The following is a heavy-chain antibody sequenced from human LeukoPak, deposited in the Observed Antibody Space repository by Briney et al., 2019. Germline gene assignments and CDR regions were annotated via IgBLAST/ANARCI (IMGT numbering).Heavy chain of an antibody. V-gene: IGHV3-33*01. CDR3: ARDEPYYYDSSGDAFDI. CDR2: IWYDGSNK. J-gene: IGHJ3*02. Sequence: GGSLKLSCAASGFTFSSYGMHWVRQAPGKGLEWVAVIWYDGSNKYYADSGKGRFTISRDNSKNTLYLQMNSLRAEDMAVYYCARDEPYYYDSSGDAFDIWGQGTMVTVSS. CDR1: GFTFSSYG. D-gene: IGHD3-22*01.